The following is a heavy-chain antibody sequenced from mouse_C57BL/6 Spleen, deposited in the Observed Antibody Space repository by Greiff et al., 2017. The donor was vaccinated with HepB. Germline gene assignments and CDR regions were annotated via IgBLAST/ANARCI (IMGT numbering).Heavy chain of an antibody. Sequence: QVQLQQPGAELVKPGASVKMSCKASGYTFTSYWITWVKQRPGQGLEWIGDIYPGSGSTNYNEKFKSKATLTVDTSSSTAYMQLSSLTSEDSAVYYCAREDDGSFYFDVWGTGTTVTVSS. CDR2: IYPGSGST. V-gene: IGHV1-55*01. J-gene: IGHJ1*03. CDR1: GYTFTSYW. CDR3: AREDDGSFYFDV. D-gene: IGHD1-1*01.